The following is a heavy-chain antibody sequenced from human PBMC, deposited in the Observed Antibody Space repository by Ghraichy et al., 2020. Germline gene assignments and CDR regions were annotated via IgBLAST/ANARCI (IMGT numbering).Heavy chain of an antibody. V-gene: IGHV1-18*01. CDR3: ARDRISGWIIYYYYYYGMDV. CDR2: ISAYNGNT. D-gene: IGHD6-19*01. CDR1: GYTFTSYG. Sequence: ASVKVSCKASGYTFTSYGISWVRQAPGQGLEWMGWISAYNGNTNYAQKLQGRVTMTTDTSTSTAYMELRSLRSDDTAVYYCARDRISGWIIYYYYYYGMDVWGQGTTVTVSS. J-gene: IGHJ6*02.